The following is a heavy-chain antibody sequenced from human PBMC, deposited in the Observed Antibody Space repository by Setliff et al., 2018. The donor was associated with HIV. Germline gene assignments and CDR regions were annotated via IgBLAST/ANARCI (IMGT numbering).Heavy chain of an antibody. Sequence: ASVKVSCKASGYTFTSYYVHFVRQAPGQGPEWMGIINPNGGSTNYAQKFEGRVAMTADTSTNNVHMYLSSLRSEDTAIYYCARGGPGSSFGYDWFDPWGQGTRVTISS. CDR3: ARGGPGSSFGYDWFDP. V-gene: IGHV1-46*01. J-gene: IGHJ5*02. D-gene: IGHD5-18*01. CDR1: GYTFTSYY. CDR2: INPNGGST.